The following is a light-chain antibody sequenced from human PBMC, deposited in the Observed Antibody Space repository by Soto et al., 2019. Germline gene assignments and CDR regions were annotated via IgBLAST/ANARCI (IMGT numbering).Light chain of an antibody. J-gene: IGKJ5*01. V-gene: IGKV3-11*01. CDR3: QQRSNWPPIT. Sequence: IVLTQSPDTLSLSPGERATLSCLASQSVSSYLAWYQQKPGQAPRLLIYDASNRATGIPARFSGSGSGTDFTLTISSLEPEDFAVYYCQQRSNWPPITFGQGTRLEIK. CDR2: DAS. CDR1: QSVSSY.